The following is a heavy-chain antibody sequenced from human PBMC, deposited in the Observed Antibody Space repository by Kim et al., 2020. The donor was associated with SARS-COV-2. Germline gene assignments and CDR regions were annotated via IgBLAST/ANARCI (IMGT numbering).Heavy chain of an antibody. J-gene: IGHJ4*02. Sequence: VKDRFTNSRDNSKNTLYLHMSSLRAEDTAVYYCVRDKGGYSSGWYSGFDYWGQGTLVTVSS. V-gene: IGHV3-53*01. CDR3: VRDKGGYSSGWYSGFDY. D-gene: IGHD6-19*01.